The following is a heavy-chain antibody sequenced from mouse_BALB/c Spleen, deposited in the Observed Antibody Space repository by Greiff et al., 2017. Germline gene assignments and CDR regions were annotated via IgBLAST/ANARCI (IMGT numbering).Heavy chain of an antibody. CDR2: ISYSGST. CDR3: ASRDYGSSPWFAY. J-gene: IGHJ3*01. Sequence: VQLQQSGPGLVKPSQSLSLTCTVTGYSITSDYAWNWIRQFPGNKLEWMGYISYSGSTSYNPSLKSRISITRDTSKNQFFLQLNSVTTEDTATYYCASRDYGSSPWFAYWGQGTLVTVSA. CDR1: GYSITSDYA. V-gene: IGHV3-2*02. D-gene: IGHD1-1*01.